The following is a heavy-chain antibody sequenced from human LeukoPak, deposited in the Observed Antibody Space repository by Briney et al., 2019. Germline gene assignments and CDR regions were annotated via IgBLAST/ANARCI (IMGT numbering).Heavy chain of an antibody. D-gene: IGHD5-24*01. J-gene: IGHJ4*02. CDR2: IKQDGSKK. CDR3: TRVGYIDEGIDY. V-gene: IGHV3-7*04. Sequence: GGSLRLSCVASGVTLSNYAMSWARQAPGKGLEWVANIKQDGSKKSYVDSVKGRFTISRDNAKNSLYLQMNSLRAEDTAIYYCTRVGYIDEGIDYWGQGTLVTVSS. CDR1: GVTLSNYA.